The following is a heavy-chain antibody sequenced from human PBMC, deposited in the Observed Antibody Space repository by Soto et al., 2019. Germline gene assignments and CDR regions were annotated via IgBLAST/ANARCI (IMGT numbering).Heavy chain of an antibody. D-gene: IGHD2-21*02. V-gene: IGHV1-69*06. CDR2: IIPIFGSA. Sequence: SVKVSCKASGGTFSNFAISWVRQAPGQGLEWMGGIIPIFGSANYAQRFQGRVTITADTSTSTAYMELSSLRSEDTALYYCAREVVTTIPGYQYFDTWGQGTLVTVSS. CDR3: AREVVTTIPGYQYFDT. J-gene: IGHJ4*02. CDR1: GGTFSNFA.